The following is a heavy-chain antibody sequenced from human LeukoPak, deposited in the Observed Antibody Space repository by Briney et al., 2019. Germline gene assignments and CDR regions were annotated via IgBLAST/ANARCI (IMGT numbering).Heavy chain of an antibody. D-gene: IGHD1-7*01. CDR3: ARGVTGTTLLFDY. J-gene: IGHJ4*02. CDR1: GGSFSGYY. CDR2: INHCGST. Sequence: PSETLSLTCAVYGGSFSGYYWSWIRQPPGKGLEWIGEINHCGSTNYNPSLKSRVTISVDTSKNQFSLKLSSVTAADTAVYYCARGVTGTTLLFDYWGQGTLVTVSS. V-gene: IGHV4-34*01.